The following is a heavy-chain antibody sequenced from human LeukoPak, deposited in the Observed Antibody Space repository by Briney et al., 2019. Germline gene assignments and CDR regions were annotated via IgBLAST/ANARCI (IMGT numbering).Heavy chain of an antibody. J-gene: IGHJ4*02. CDR3: ARGVQTTVVTPFAY. D-gene: IGHD4-23*01. CDR1: GYSFTTYW. Sequence: GESLQISCKGSGYSFTTYWITWVRPMPGKGLEWMGIIQPRDSDGRYRPSVRGRVTFSADKSSNTADLQWSSLKASDTAMYYCARGVQTTVVTPFAYWGEGALVTVSS. CDR2: IQPRDSDG. V-gene: IGHV5-51*01.